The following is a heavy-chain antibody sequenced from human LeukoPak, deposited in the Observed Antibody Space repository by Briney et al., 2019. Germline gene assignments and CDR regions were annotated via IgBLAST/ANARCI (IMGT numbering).Heavy chain of an antibody. CDR3: ARAPYYYDSSGYSPPHFDY. Sequence: KASETLSLTCTVSGGSISSSSYYWGWIRQPPGKGLEWIGSIYYSGSTYYNPSLKSRVTISVDTSKNQFSLKLSSVTAADTAVYYCARAPYYYDSSGYSPPHFDYWGQGTLVTVSS. D-gene: IGHD3-22*01. V-gene: IGHV4-39*07. CDR2: IYYSGST. J-gene: IGHJ4*02. CDR1: GGSISSSSYY.